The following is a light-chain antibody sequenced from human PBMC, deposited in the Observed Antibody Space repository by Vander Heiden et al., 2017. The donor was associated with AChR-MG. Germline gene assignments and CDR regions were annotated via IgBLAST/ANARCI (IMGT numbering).Light chain of an antibody. J-gene: IGLJ3*02. CDR1: TDDIGSYNY. Sequence: QSALTQPASVSGSLGQSITIFCTGSTDDIGSYNYVSWYQQNPGKAPKVIIFESTNRPSGVSNRFSGSRSGNTASLTITGLQPEDEADYYCCSYTTSSALAFGGGTKLSVL. CDR2: EST. CDR3: CSYTTSSALA. V-gene: IGLV2-14*01.